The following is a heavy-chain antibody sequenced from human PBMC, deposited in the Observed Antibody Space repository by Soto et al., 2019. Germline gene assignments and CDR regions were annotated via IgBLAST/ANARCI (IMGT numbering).Heavy chain of an antibody. CDR2: LNPNTGNI. V-gene: IGHV1-3*01. CDR3: SREAIVAENCFDP. J-gene: IGHJ5*02. D-gene: IGHD5-12*01. CDR1: GYTFVDYA. Sequence: QVQLVQSGAEVKRPGASVKVSCRASGYTFVDYALHWVRQAPGQGLEWVGWLNPNTGNIKYSHKFEDRVSITRATATSTAYVELRGLRSEDTAVYFCSREAIVAENCFDPWGQGTLVCVSS.